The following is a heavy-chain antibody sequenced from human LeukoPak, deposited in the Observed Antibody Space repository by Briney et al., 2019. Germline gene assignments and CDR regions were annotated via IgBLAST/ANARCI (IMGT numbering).Heavy chain of an antibody. CDR1: GFTFSSYP. D-gene: IGHD3-22*01. CDR2: IDTSGST. CDR3: AKYSRPSPRVFDH. Sequence: PGGSLRLSCVGSGFTFSSYPMTWVRQAPGKGLDWVSTIDTSGSTDYADSVKGRFTISRDNSKNTLYLQMNSLRAEDTAVYFCAKYSRPSPRVFDHWGQGTLATVSP. V-gene: IGHV3-23*01. J-gene: IGHJ4*02.